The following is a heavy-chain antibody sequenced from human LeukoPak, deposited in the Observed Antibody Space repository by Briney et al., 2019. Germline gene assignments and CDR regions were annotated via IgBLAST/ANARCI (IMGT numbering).Heavy chain of an antibody. CDR2: ISYDGNYK. J-gene: IGHJ4*02. V-gene: IGHV3-30*18. CDR1: GFTFSNYG. Sequence: PGGSLRLSCAASGFTFSNYGMHWVRQTPGKGLEWVAVISYDGNYKYYADSVKGRFTISRDNSKNTLYLQMNSLRADDTAVYYCAKDGAWLRFDDWGQGILVTVSS. D-gene: IGHD3-22*01. CDR3: AKDGAWLRFDD.